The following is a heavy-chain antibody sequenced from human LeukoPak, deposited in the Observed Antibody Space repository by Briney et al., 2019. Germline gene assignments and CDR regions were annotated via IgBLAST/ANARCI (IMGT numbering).Heavy chain of an antibody. V-gene: IGHV1-24*01. Sequence: ASVKVSCKVSGYTLTELSMHWVRQAPGKGLEWMGGFDPEDGETIYAQKFQGWVTMTRDASISTAYMELSRLRSDDTAVYYCARELVGYCSSTSCYGGWFDPWGQGTLVTVSS. CDR2: FDPEDGET. CDR1: GYTLTELS. CDR3: ARELVGYCSSTSCYGGWFDP. J-gene: IGHJ5*02. D-gene: IGHD2-2*01.